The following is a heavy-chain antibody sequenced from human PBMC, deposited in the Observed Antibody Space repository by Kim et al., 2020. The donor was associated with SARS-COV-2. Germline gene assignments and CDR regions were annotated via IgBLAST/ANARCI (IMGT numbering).Heavy chain of an antibody. CDR3: ATRSQNGMDV. V-gene: IGHV1-69*01. CDR2: TA. Sequence: TANYAQKFQGRVTITADESTGTAYMELSSLRSEDTAVYYCATRSQNGMDVWGQGTTVTVSS. J-gene: IGHJ6*02.